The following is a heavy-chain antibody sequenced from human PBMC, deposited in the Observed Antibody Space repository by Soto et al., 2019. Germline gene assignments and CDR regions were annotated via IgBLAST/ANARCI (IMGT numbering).Heavy chain of an antibody. J-gene: IGHJ5*02. V-gene: IGHV3-23*01. CDR3: AKDFFAGVAVARFDP. CDR1: GFTFGSYA. CDR2: ISGSGGNT. D-gene: IGHD6-19*01. Sequence: PGGSLRLSCAASGFTFGSYAMSWVRQAPGKGLDWVSSISGSGGNTYYADSVKGRFTISRDNSKNTLYLQMNSLRVEDTAVYYCAKDFFAGVAVARFDPWGQGTLVTVSS.